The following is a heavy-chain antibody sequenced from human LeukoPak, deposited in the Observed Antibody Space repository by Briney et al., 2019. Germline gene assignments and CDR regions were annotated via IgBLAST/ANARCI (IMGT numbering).Heavy chain of an antibody. D-gene: IGHD3-16*01. V-gene: IGHV4-4*07. CDR2: IYTSGST. CDR1: GGSISSYY. CDR3: AREVPVLWGSPIYYFDY. J-gene: IGHJ4*02. Sequence: ASETLSLTCTVSGGSISSYYWSWIRQPAGKGLEWIGRIYTSGSTNYNPSLKSRVTMSVDTSKNQFSLKLSSVTAADTAVYYCAREVPVLWGSPIYYFDYWGQGTLVTGSS.